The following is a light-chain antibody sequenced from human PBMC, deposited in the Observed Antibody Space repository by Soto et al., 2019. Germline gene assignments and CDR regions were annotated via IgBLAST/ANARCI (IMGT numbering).Light chain of an antibody. J-gene: IGLJ2*01. CDR3: AAWDDSLIGVV. V-gene: IGLV1-47*01. CDR2: RND. CDR1: TSNIGKNF. Sequence: QSVLAQPPSASGTPGQRVTIYCSGGTSNIGKNFVYWYQRLPGTAPQLLISRNDQRPSGVPDRFSGSKSGTSGSLTISGLRSEDEADYYCAAWDDSLIGVVFGGGTKVTVL.